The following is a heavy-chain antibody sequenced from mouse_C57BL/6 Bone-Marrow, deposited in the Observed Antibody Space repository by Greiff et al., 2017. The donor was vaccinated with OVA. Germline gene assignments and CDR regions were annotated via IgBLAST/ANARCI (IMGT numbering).Heavy chain of an antibody. CDR3: ARTYYYGSKGWYFDV. Sequence: VQLVESGAELVKPGASVKMSCKASGYTFTTYPIEWMKQNHGKSLEWIGNFHPYNDDTKYNEKFKGKATLTVEKSSSTVYLELSRLTSDDYAVYYCARTYYYGSKGWYFDVWGTGTTVTVSS. CDR2: FHPYNDDT. J-gene: IGHJ1*03. CDR1: GYTFTTYP. V-gene: IGHV1-47*01. D-gene: IGHD1-1*01.